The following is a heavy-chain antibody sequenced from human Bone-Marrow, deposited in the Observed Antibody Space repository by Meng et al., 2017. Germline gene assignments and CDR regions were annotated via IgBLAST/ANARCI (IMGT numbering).Heavy chain of an antibody. Sequence: LPRQESGPGLVKPSETLPLPCNVSGGSISASSFYWGWIRQAPGKGLEWIGTLHDSGSTYYNPSLKSRVTISADTSNSQFSLKLSSVTAADTAVYYCAREWGTLATAADDYWGQGTLVTVAS. V-gene: IGHV4-39*07. J-gene: IGHJ4*02. CDR2: LHDSGST. D-gene: IGHD6-13*01. CDR3: AREWGTLATAADDY. CDR1: GGSISASSFY.